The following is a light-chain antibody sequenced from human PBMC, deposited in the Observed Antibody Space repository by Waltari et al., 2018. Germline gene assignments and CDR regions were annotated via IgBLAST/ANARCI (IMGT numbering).Light chain of an antibody. CDR2: GVS. Sequence: EIVMTQSPATVSVSPGERVTLSCRASQTIRSTFLAWYQQKPGPAPSLLIHGVSSRASGIPARFSASGSGTEFTLTISSLQSEDFAVYYCQQYSDWPLTFGGGTKVEIK. J-gene: IGKJ4*01. V-gene: IGKV3-15*01. CDR3: QQYSDWPLT. CDR1: QTIRST.